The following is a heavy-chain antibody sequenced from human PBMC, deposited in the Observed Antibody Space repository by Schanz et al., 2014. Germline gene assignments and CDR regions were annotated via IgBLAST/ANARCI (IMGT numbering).Heavy chain of an antibody. CDR2: ISRDGTTS. V-gene: IGHV3-11*01. Sequence: QVQLVESGGGLVKPGGSLRLSCAASGFIFNDYYMNWIRQAPGKGLEWLSYISRDGTTSYYADSVKGRFTISRDNAKNSLYLEMTSLRGEDTAVYYWLIHPLPWAAFDLWGQGTVVTVSS. CDR3: LIHPLPWAAFDL. CDR1: GFIFNDYY. J-gene: IGHJ3*01. D-gene: IGHD5-18*01.